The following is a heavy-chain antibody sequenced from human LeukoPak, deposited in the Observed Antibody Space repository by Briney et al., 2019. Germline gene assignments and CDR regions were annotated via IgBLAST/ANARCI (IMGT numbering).Heavy chain of an antibody. CDR3: ARGPYWNYRPESI. J-gene: IGHJ3*02. V-gene: IGHV4-39*01. D-gene: IGHD1-7*01. Sequence: SETLSLTCTVSGGSISSSSYYWGWIRQPPGKGLEWIGSIYYSGSTYYNPSLKSRVTISVDTSKNQFSLKLSSVTAADTAVYYCARGPYWNYRPESIWGQGTMVTVSS. CDR2: IYYSGST. CDR1: GGSISSSSYY.